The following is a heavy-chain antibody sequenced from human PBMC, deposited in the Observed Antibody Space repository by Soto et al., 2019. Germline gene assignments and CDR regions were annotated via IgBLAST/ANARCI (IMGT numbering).Heavy chain of an antibody. CDR1: GYSFTSYY. Sequence: QVQLVQSGAELKKPGASVNLSCEASGYSFTSYYIYWVRQPPGQGLEWMAIIDPSDGSTDFARNFQGRVTLTTDTSTSTVYMELRGLTSEDTAVYFCARDPSSNSTYYGMDVWGQGTTVTVSS. CDR3: ARDPSSNSTYYGMDV. D-gene: IGHD5-18*01. V-gene: IGHV1-46*01. CDR2: IDPSDGST. J-gene: IGHJ6*02.